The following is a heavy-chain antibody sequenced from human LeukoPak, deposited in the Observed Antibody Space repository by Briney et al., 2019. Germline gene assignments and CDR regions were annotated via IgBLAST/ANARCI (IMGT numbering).Heavy chain of an antibody. D-gene: IGHD5-18*01. Sequence: AGGSLRLSCAASGFTFSSYAMGWVRQAPGKGLEWVSAISGSGGSTYYADSVEGRFTISRDNSKNTLYLQMNSLRAEDTAVYYCAKARGYTYGFDAFDIWGQGTMVTVSS. CDR2: ISGSGGST. V-gene: IGHV3-23*01. CDR3: AKARGYTYGFDAFDI. J-gene: IGHJ3*02. CDR1: GFTFSSYA.